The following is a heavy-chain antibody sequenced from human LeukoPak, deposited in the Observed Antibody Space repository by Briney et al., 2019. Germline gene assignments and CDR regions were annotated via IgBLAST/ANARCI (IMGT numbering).Heavy chain of an antibody. CDR1: GFSLSTSGMC. V-gene: IGHV4-39*07. CDR3: ARIKGRLSWFDP. CDR2: IYYSGST. Sequence: SGPALVKPTQTLTLTCTFSGFSLSTSGMCVSWIRQPPGKGLEWIGSIYYSGSTYYNPSLKSRVTISVDMSKNQFSLKLSSVTAADTAVYYCARIKGRLSWFDPWGQGTLVTVSS. J-gene: IGHJ5*02.